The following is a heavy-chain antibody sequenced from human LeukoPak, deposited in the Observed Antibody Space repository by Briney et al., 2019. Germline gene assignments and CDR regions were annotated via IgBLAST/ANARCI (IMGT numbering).Heavy chain of an antibody. CDR3: ARVANLGYCSGGSCYSGAYDY. CDR1: GGSISSYY. D-gene: IGHD2-15*01. Sequence: SETLSLTCTVSGGSISSYYWSWILQPPGKGLEWIGYIYYSGSTNYNPSLKSRVTISVDTSKNQFSLKLSSVTAADTAVYYCARVANLGYCSGGSCYSGAYDYWGQGTLVTVSS. CDR2: IYYSGST. V-gene: IGHV4-59*12. J-gene: IGHJ4*02.